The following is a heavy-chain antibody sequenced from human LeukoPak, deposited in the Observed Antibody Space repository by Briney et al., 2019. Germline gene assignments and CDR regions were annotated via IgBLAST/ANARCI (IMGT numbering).Heavy chain of an antibody. CDR2: IYPGDSDT. V-gene: IGHV5-51*01. CDR3: ATGVLRFLEPDLMIDF. D-gene: IGHD3-3*01. J-gene: IGHJ4*02. CDR1: GYSFTSYW. Sequence: GESLKISCKGSGYSFTSYWIGWVRQMPGKGLEWMGIIYPGDSDTRYSPSFQGQVTISADKSNSTAYLQWSSLKASDTAMYYCATGVLRFLEPDLMIDFWGQGTLVTVSS.